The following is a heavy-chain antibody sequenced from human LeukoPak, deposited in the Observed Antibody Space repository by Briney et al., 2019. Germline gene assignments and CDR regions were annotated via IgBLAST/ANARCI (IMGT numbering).Heavy chain of an antibody. D-gene: IGHD6-13*01. J-gene: IGHJ6*02. Sequence: SETLSLTCAVYGGSFSGYYWSWIRQPPGKGLEWIGEINHSGSTNYNPSLKSRVTISVDTSKNQFSLKLSSATAADTAVYYCARGISSWPYYYYYGMDVWGQGTTVTVSS. CDR3: ARGISSWPYYYYYGMDV. CDR2: INHSGST. CDR1: GGSFSGYY. V-gene: IGHV4-34*01.